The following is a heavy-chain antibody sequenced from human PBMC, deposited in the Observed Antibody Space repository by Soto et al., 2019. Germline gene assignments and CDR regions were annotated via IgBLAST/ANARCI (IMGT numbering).Heavy chain of an antibody. D-gene: IGHD2-8*02. J-gene: IGHJ4*02. CDR2: INHSGST. Sequence: QVQLQQWGAGLLKPSETLSLTCAVYDGSFSGYSWTWIRQPPGTGLEWIGEINHSGSTNYNPPLKSRVTISVDTAKNQFSLRLTSVTAADTAVYYCARDKITGLFDYWGQGTLVTVSS. CDR1: DGSFSGYS. CDR3: ARDKITGLFDY. V-gene: IGHV4-34*01.